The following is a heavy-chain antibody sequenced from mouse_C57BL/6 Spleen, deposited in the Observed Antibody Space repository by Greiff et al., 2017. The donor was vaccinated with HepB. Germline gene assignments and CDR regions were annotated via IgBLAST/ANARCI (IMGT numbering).Heavy chain of an antibody. J-gene: IGHJ2*01. CDR2: IYPRSGNT. CDR3: ARRGDSSGYYFDY. Sequence: QVQLQQSGAELARPGASVKLSCRASGYTFTSYGISWVKQRTGQGLEWIGEIYPRSGNTYYNEKFKGKATLTADKSSSTAYMELRSLTSEDSAVYFCARRGDSSGYYFDYWGQGTTLTVSS. CDR1: GYTFTSYG. V-gene: IGHV1-81*01. D-gene: IGHD3-2*02.